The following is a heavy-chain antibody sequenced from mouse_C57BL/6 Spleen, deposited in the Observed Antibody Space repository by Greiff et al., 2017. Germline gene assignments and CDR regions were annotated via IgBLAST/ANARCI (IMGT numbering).Heavy chain of an antibody. CDR3: ASDYYGSSYWFAY. J-gene: IGHJ3*01. CDR1: GFSLTSYG. Sequence: QVQLKESGPGLVAPSQSLSITCTVSGFSLTSYGVHWVRQPPGKGLEWLVVIWSDGSTTYNSALKSRLSISKDNSKSQVFLKMNSLQTDDTSMYDCASDYYGSSYWFAYWGQGTLVTVSA. CDR2: IWSDGST. V-gene: IGHV2-6*03. D-gene: IGHD1-1*01.